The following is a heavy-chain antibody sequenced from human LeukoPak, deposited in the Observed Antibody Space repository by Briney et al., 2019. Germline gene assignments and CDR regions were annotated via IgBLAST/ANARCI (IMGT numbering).Heavy chain of an antibody. D-gene: IGHD6-19*01. CDR1: GFTFSSSS. J-gene: IGHJ4*02. CDR3: AKGSGWYV. Sequence: GGSLRLSCAASGFTFSSSSMSWVRQAPGKGVEWVSVISGSGGSTDYADSVKGRFTISRDNSKNTLYLQINSLRAEDTAVYYCAKGSGWYVWGQGTLVTVSS. V-gene: IGHV3-23*01. CDR2: ISGSGGST.